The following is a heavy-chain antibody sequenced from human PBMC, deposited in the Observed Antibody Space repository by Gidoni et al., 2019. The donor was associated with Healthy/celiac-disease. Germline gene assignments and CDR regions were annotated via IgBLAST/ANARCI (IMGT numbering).Heavy chain of an antibody. V-gene: IGHV3-30*04. CDR1: GFTFSSYA. CDR3: AREGGYCSSTSCSDRDYYYYYGMDV. J-gene: IGHJ6*02. CDR2: ISYDGRNK. D-gene: IGHD2-2*01. Sequence: QVQLVESGGGVVQPGTSLSLSCAASGFTFSSYAMPWFRQAPGKGLEWVAVISYDGRNKYYEDSVKGRFNISRDNYKNTLYLQMNSLRAEDTAVYYCAREGGYCSSTSCSDRDYYYYYGMDVWGQGTTVTVSS.